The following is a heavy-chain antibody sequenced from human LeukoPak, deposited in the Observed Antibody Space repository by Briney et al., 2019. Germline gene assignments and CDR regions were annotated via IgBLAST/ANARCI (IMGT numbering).Heavy chain of an antibody. J-gene: IGHJ4*02. CDR3: ARSFAPHVY. CDR2: ISTSGSTI. V-gene: IGHV3-48*03. CDR1: GCLFSSYE. Sequence: GGSLRLSCAASGCLFSSYEMNWVRQAPGKGLEWVSYISTSGSTIFYADSVKGRFTLSRANAKNSLYLQVNNLCAEHTAVYKKARSFAPHVYWGQGTLVTVSP.